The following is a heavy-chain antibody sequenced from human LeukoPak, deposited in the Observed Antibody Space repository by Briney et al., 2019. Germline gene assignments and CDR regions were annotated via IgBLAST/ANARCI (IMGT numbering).Heavy chain of an antibody. CDR3: ARRRRILGNIVVVPAAALGRYYFDY. Sequence: SETLSLTCTVSGDYIRSYYWSWIRQPPGKGLEWIGYIYYSGRTNYNPSLKSRVTISVDTSKNQFSLKLSSVTVADMAVYYCARRRRILGNIVVVPAAALGRYYFDYWGQGTLVTVSS. CDR2: IYYSGRT. V-gene: IGHV4-59*12. J-gene: IGHJ4*02. D-gene: IGHD2-2*01. CDR1: GDYIRSYY.